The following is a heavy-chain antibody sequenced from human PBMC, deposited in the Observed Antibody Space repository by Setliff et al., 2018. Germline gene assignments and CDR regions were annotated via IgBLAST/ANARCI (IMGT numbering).Heavy chain of an antibody. CDR2: ISAYNANT. J-gene: IGHJ5*02. CDR1: GYTFTSYG. CDR3: ARGSGTTSWFDP. D-gene: IGHD1-7*01. V-gene: IGHV1-18*01. Sequence: ASVKVSCKASGYTFTSYGISWVRQAPGQGLEWMGWISAYNANTNYAQKFQGWVTMTRDTSISTAYMELSRLRSDDTAVCCCARGSGTTSWFDPWGQGTLVTVSS.